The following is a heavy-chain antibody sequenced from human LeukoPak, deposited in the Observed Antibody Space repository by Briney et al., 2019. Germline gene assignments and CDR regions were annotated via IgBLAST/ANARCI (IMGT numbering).Heavy chain of an antibody. CDR3: ARSYSNHLFGMDV. CDR1: AFTVSSNY. CDR2: IYSGGST. D-gene: IGHD4-11*01. J-gene: IGHJ6*02. Sequence: GGSLTLSCAASAFTVSSNYMSWVRQAPGKGLEWVSVIYSGGSTYYADSVKGRAATSGNNSKNTLFIQRSSVRAEDTAVYYCARSYSNHLFGMDVWGQGTTVTVSS. V-gene: IGHV3-66*01.